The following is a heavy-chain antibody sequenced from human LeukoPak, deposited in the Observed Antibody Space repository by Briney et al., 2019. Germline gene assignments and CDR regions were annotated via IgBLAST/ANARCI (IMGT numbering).Heavy chain of an antibody. CDR2: ISIDGSNK. V-gene: IGHV3-33*05. Sequence: GGSLRLSCAASGFGFSAYGMHWVRQAPGKGLEWVSVISIDGSNKDYVDSVKGRFTISRDDSKNTLYLQMNSLRAEDTAIYYCARGLLDYGDYYFDFWGQGTLITVS. D-gene: IGHD4-17*01. CDR1: GFGFSAYG. J-gene: IGHJ4*02. CDR3: ARGLLDYGDYYFDF.